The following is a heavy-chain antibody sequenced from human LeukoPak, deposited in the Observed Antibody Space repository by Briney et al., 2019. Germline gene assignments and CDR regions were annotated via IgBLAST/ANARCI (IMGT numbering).Heavy chain of an antibody. CDR3: ARGHDAGVY. Sequence: PSETLSLTCAVYGGSFSGYYWSWIRQPPGKGLEWIGEINHSGSTNYNPSLKSRVTISVDTSKNQFSLKLSSVTAADTAVYYCARGHDAGVYWGQGTLVTVSS. CDR2: INHSGST. CDR1: GGSFSGYY. V-gene: IGHV4-34*01. J-gene: IGHJ1*01. D-gene: IGHD7-27*01.